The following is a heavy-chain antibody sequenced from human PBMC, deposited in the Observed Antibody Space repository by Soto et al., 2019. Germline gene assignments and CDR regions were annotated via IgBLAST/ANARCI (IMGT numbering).Heavy chain of an antibody. CDR1: GYSISSGYY. Sequence: SETLSLTCAVSGYSISSGYYWGWIRQPPGKGLEWIGSIYHSGSTYYNPSLKSRVTISVDTSKNQFSLKLSSVTAADTAVYYCARGNRIVGATHDYWGQGTLVTVSS. J-gene: IGHJ4*02. V-gene: IGHV4-38-2*01. D-gene: IGHD1-26*01. CDR3: ARGNRIVGATHDY. CDR2: IYHSGST.